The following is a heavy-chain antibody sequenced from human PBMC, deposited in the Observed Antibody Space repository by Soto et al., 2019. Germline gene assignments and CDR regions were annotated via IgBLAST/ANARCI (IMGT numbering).Heavy chain of an antibody. CDR1: GFTVSSNY. D-gene: IGHD5-12*01. J-gene: IGHJ6*03. CDR2: IYSGGST. V-gene: IGHV3-53*04. Sequence: EVQLVESGGGLVQPGGSLRLSCAASGFTVSSNYMSWVRQAPGKGLEWVSVIYSGGSTYYADSVKGRFTISRHNSKNTLSLQMNSLRAEDTAVYYCARDLVATIKDYYYYYMDVWGKGTTVTVSS. CDR3: ARDLVATIKDYYYYYMDV.